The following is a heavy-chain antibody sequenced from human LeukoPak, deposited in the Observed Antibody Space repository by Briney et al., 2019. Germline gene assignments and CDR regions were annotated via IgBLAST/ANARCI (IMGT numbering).Heavy chain of an antibody. V-gene: IGHV3-11*01. Sequence: GGSLRLSCVASGFTFSDFYMSWIRQAPGKGLEWVSYITDNGNTISYADSVRGRFTISRDNAKNSLYLQMNSLRADDTAVYHCARVLFRYGYSSDYWGQGTLVTVSS. J-gene: IGHJ4*02. D-gene: IGHD5-18*01. CDR2: ITDNGNTI. CDR1: GFTFSDFY. CDR3: ARVLFRYGYSSDY.